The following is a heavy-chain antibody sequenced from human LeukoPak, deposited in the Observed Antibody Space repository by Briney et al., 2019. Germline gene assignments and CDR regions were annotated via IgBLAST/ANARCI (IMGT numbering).Heavy chain of an antibody. CDR1: GYTFTGYY. J-gene: IGHJ4*02. CDR2: INPSGGST. CDR3: ARGGVSSPTFDY. Sequence: ASVKVSCKASGYTFTGYYMHWVRQAPGQGLEWMGIINPSGGSTRYAQKFQGRVTMTRDTSTSTVYMELSSLRSDDTAVYYCARGGVSSPTFDYWGQGTLVTVSS. D-gene: IGHD2-2*01. V-gene: IGHV1-46*01.